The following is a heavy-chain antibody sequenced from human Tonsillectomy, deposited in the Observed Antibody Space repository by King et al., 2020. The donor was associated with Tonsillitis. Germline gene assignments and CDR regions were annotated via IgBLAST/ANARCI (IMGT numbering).Heavy chain of an antibody. CDR2: ISDDGSKR. Sequence: VQLVESGGGVVQPGRSLRLSCAASGFTFSRYGMHWVRQAPGKGLEWVSFISDDGSKRYYADSVKGRFTISRDTSKNTLYLQMNSLRDEDTAVYYCARDIGLYCSGGGCHTSYFDSGGQGTLVTVSS. CDR3: ARDIGLYCSGGGCHTSYFDS. CDR1: GFTFSRYG. D-gene: IGHD2-15*01. J-gene: IGHJ4*02. V-gene: IGHV3-30*04.